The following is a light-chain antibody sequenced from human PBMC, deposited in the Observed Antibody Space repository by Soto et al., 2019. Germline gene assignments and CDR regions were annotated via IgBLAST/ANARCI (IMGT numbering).Light chain of an antibody. CDR3: SSYTSSSTVV. J-gene: IGLJ3*02. CDR1: SSDIGGYNY. Sequence: QSALTQPASVSGSPGQSITISCTGTSSDIGGYNYASWYQQHPGKAPKLLIYEVSHRPSGVSNRFSGSKSGNTASLTISGLQAEDEADYYCSSYTSSSTVVFGGGTQLTVL. V-gene: IGLV2-14*01. CDR2: EVS.